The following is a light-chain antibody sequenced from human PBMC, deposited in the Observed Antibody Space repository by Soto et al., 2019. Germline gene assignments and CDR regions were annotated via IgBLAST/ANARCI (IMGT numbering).Light chain of an antibody. Sequence: QSALTQPPSVSGSPGQSVTISCTGTSTDVGRYNRVSWYQQPPGTAPKLMIYEVSYRPSGVPDRFSGSKSGNTASLTISGLQAEDEADYYCSSYTSSNSVVFGGGTKLTVL. CDR1: STDVGRYNR. V-gene: IGLV2-18*02. J-gene: IGLJ2*01. CDR2: EVS. CDR3: SSYTSSNSVV.